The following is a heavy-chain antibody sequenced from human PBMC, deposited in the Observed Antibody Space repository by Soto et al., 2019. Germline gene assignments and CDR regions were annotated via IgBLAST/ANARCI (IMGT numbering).Heavy chain of an antibody. D-gene: IGHD6-13*01. CDR2: IYWDDDK. CDR1: GFSFTTDGMG. V-gene: IGHV2-5*02. CDR3: AHLYWAASGTRYYFDY. Sequence: QITLKESGPTLVKPTQTLTLTCTFSGFSFTTDGMGVGWIRQPPGKALEWLALIYWDDDKRYSPSLKSRLTITKAASRNQVVLTLTNMDPADTATYSCAHLYWAASGTRYYFDYWGQGTLVTVSS. J-gene: IGHJ4*02.